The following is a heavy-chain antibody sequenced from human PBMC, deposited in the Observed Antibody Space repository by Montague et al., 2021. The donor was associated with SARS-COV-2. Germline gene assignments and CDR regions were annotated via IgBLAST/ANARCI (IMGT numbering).Heavy chain of an antibody. CDR2: ISSSSSYI. J-gene: IGHJ6*02. D-gene: IGHD4/OR15-4a*01. CDR3: ASGPVAGAYYYYGMDV. CDR1: GFTFSSYS. Sequence: PRLSCAASGFTFSSYSMNWVRQAPGKGLERVSSISSSSSYIYYADSVKGRFTISRDNAKNLLYLQMNSLRAEDTAVYYCASGPVAGAYYYYGMDVWGQGTTVTVSS. V-gene: IGHV3-21*01.